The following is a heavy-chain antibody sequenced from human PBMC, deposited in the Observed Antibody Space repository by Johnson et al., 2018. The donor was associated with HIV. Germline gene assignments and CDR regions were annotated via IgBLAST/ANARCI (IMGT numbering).Heavy chain of an antibody. J-gene: IGHJ3*02. Sequence: QVQLVESGGGLVKPGGSLRLSCAASGFTFSDYYMSWIRQAPGKGLEWVSYISSSGSTIYYAGSVKGRFPISRDNAKNSLYLKMNSLRAEDTAVYYCARTRGSYYEREAFDIWGQGTMVTVSS. CDR1: GFTFSDYY. D-gene: IGHD1-26*01. CDR2: ISSSGSTI. CDR3: ARTRGSYYEREAFDI. V-gene: IGHV3-11*04.